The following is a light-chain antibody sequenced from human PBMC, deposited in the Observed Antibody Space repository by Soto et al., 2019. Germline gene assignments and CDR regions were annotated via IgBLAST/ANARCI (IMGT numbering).Light chain of an antibody. CDR1: QNIKSNY. CDR2: GAS. V-gene: IGKV3-20*01. Sequence: ESVLTQSPGTLSLSPGERATLSCRGSQNIKSNYLAWYRQNPGQAPRLLIYGASNRAAGVPDRFSGSGSGTEFTLNITRMEPEDFAVYYCQQYCKYIRGTFGQGTKVEIK. CDR3: QQYCKYIRGT. J-gene: IGKJ1*01.